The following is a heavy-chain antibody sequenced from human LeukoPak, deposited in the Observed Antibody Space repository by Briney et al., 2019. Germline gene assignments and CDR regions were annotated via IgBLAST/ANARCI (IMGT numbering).Heavy chain of an antibody. Sequence: ASVKVSCKASGYIFTGYYMHWVRQAPGQGLEWMGWLNPNSGGTGYAQKFQGRVTMTRDTSISTAYMELSRLRSEDTAVYYCARANRVVAADYYSYYMEVWGKGTAVTVS. CDR1: GYIFTGYY. CDR2: LNPNSGGT. D-gene: IGHD2-15*01. V-gene: IGHV1-2*02. J-gene: IGHJ6*03. CDR3: ARANRVVAADYYSYYMEV.